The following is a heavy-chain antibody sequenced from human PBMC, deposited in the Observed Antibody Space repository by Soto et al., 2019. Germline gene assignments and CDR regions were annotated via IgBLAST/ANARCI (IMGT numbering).Heavy chain of an antibody. Sequence: ASVKVSCKASGYTFTGYYMHWVRQAPGQGLEWMGWINPNSGGTNYAQKFQGRVTMTRDTSISTAYMELSRLRSDDTAVSYCARALYYYDSSGYWRPFDYWGQGTLVTVSS. CDR2: INPNSGGT. J-gene: IGHJ4*02. V-gene: IGHV1-2*02. CDR1: GYTFTGYY. CDR3: ARALYYYDSSGYWRPFDY. D-gene: IGHD3-22*01.